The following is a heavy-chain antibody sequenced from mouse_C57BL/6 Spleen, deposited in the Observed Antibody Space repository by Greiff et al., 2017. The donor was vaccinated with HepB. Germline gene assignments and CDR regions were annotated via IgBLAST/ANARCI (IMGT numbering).Heavy chain of an antibody. CDR3: ARWYFDV. V-gene: IGHV1-81*01. CDR1: GYTFTSYG. CDR2: IYPRSGNT. J-gene: IGHJ1*03. Sequence: QVQLKQSGAELARPGASVKLSCKASGYTFTSYGISWVKQRTGQGLEWIGEIYPRSGNTYYNEKFKGKATLTADKSSSTAYMELRSLISEDSAVYFCARWYFDVWGTGTTVTVSS.